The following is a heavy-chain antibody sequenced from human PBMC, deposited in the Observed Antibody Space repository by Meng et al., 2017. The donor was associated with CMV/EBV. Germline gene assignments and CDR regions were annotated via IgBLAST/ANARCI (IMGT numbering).Heavy chain of an antibody. CDR1: GFTFSSYC. CDR3: ARDWGYPGAFDI. Sequence: ETLSPTCAASGFTFSSYCMSWVRQAPGKGLEWVANIKQDGSKKYYVDSVKGRFTISRDNAKNSLYLQMNSLGAEDTAMYYCARDWGYPGAFDIWGQGTMVTVSS. CDR2: IKQDGSKK. J-gene: IGHJ3*02. V-gene: IGHV3-7*01. D-gene: IGHD3-16*01.